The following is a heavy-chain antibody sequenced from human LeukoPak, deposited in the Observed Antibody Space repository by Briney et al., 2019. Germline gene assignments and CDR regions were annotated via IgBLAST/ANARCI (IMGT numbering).Heavy chain of an antibody. Sequence: ASVKVSCKASGYTFTSYSITWVRQAPGQGREWMGWISAYNGNTNYAQKLQGRVTMATDTSTSTAYMELRSLRSDDTAVYYCARDYGGNSGLDAFDIWGQGTMVTVSS. CDR3: ARDYGGNSGLDAFDI. V-gene: IGHV1-18*01. CDR2: ISAYNGNT. D-gene: IGHD4-23*01. CDR1: GYTFTSYS. J-gene: IGHJ3*02.